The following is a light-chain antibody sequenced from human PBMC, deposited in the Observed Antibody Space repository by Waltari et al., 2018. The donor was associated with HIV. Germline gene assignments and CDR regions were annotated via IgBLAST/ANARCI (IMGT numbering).Light chain of an antibody. CDR3: GTWDSSLSAGV. V-gene: IGLV1-51*02. CDR1: SSTIGTND. Sequence: QSVLTQPPSVSAAPRPKVTIPCPGTSSTIGTNDVSLYQTPPGTAPKLLIYENNKRPSGIPDRFSGSKSGTSATLGITGLQTGDEADYYCGTWDSSLSAGVFGGGTKVTV. J-gene: IGLJ3*02. CDR2: ENN.